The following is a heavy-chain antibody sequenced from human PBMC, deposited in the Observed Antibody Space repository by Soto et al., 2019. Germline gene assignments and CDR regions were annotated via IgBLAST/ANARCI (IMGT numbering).Heavy chain of an antibody. J-gene: IGHJ3*01. V-gene: IGHV6-1*01. Sequence: QGQLQQSGPGLVKPSQTLSLTCAISGDSVSSDFTSWNWIKQSPSRGLEWLGRTYYRSKWFHDYAAYVKSRITINPDTSKYPCCLELNSMTPEDTAVYYSATGNALDVWGQGTVVTVSS. CDR2: TYYRSKWFH. D-gene: IGHD3-10*01. CDR1: GDSVSSDFTS. CDR3: ATGNALDV.